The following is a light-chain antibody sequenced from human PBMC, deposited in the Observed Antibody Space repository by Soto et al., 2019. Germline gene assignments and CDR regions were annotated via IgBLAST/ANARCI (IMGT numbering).Light chain of an antibody. CDR2: DAS. J-gene: IGKJ1*01. V-gene: IGKV3-11*01. Sequence: ESVLTQAPDTLFLSTGERATLSCRASQNVSTFLAWYQQKPGQGPRLLIYDASNRATGIPARFSGSGSGTVFTLTISSLEPEDFAVYYCQQRNNWPWTFGQGTKVDIK. CDR3: QQRNNWPWT. CDR1: QNVSTF.